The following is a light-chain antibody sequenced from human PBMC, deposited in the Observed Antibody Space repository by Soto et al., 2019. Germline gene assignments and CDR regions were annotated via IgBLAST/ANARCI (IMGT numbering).Light chain of an antibody. CDR3: NQYGSPPLT. V-gene: IGKV3-20*01. Sequence: EIVLTQSPGTLSLSPGDRATLSCRASQTVSFSYLAWYQQKPGQAPRLLIYGASSRATGIPDRFSGSESGTDFTLTISRLEPEDFAAYHCNQYGSPPLTFGGGTKVEIK. CDR2: GAS. J-gene: IGKJ4*01. CDR1: QTVSFSY.